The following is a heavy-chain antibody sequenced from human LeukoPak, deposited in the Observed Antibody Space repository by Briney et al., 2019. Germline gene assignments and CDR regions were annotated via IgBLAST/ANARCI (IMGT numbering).Heavy chain of an antibody. J-gene: IGHJ4*02. CDR3: ARSGYSSGWYEEYFDY. D-gene: IGHD6-19*01. V-gene: IGHV6-1*01. CDR1: GDSVSSNSAA. Sequence: QTLSLTCAISGDSVSSNSAAWNWLRQSPSRGLEWLGRTYYRSKWYNDYAVSVKSRITINPDTSKNQFSLQLNSVTPEDTAVYYCARSGYSSGWYEEYFDYWGQGTLVTVSS. CDR2: TYYRSKWYN.